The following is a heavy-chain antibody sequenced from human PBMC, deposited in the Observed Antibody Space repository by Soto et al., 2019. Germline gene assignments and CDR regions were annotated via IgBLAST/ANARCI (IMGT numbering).Heavy chain of an antibody. D-gene: IGHD2-21*01. CDR3: ARGDCPTQIDV. CDR2: IYFSGST. Sequence: QVQLQESGPGLVKPSQTLSLTCTVSGGSISGGTYYWSWIRQPPGQGLEWIGYIYFSGSTYYNPSLKSRVNISVDTSKNQFSLRLSSVTAADTAVYYCARGDCPTQIDVWGQGTTVTVSS. V-gene: IGHV4-31*03. CDR1: GGSISGGTYY. J-gene: IGHJ6*02.